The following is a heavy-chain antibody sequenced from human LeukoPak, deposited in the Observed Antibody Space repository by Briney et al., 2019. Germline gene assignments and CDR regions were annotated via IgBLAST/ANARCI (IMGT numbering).Heavy chain of an antibody. J-gene: IGHJ3*02. Sequence: SVKVSCKASGGTFSSYAISWVRQAPGQGLEWTGGIIPIFGTANYAQKFQGRVTITADKSTSTAYMELSSLRSEDTAVYYCARDGDYYDSSGYHPFNDAFDIWGQGTMVTVSS. CDR2: IIPIFGTA. CDR1: GGTFSSYA. D-gene: IGHD3-22*01. CDR3: ARDGDYYDSSGYHPFNDAFDI. V-gene: IGHV1-69*06.